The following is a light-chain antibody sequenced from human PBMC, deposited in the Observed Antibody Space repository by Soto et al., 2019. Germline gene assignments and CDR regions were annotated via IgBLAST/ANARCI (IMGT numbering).Light chain of an antibody. Sequence: QSVLTQPPSVSGAPGQRVTISCSGSTSNIGNNAVQWYQQLPGKAPRALIYYDDLLPTGVSKRFSGSKSGTSVSLAISGLQSDDEADYYCASWDDTLSGLVFGGGTQLTVL. J-gene: IGLJ3*02. CDR3: ASWDDTLSGLV. V-gene: IGLV1-36*01. CDR2: YDD. CDR1: TSNIGNNA.